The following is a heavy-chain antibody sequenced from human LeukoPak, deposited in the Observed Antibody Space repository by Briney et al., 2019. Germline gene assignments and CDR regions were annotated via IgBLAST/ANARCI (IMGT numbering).Heavy chain of an antibody. V-gene: IGHV5-51*01. CDR2: IYPGDSGP. J-gene: IGHJ3*01. D-gene: IGHD1-26*01. CDR3: GMSGDRVPLQDDVFDV. Sequence: GESLKISCKVSGYSFTSYCIGWVRQMPGKGLEWMGIIYPGDSGPTYSPSFQGQVTISVDESINTAYLQWSSLQASDTAMYYCGMSGDRVPLQDDVFDVWGQGTMVTVST. CDR1: GYSFTSYC.